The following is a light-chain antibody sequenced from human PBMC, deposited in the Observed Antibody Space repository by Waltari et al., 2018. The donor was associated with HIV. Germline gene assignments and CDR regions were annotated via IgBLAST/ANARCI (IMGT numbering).Light chain of an antibody. CDR2: LNSDGSH. CDR1: SGHSRYA. CDR3: QTRGTGILV. J-gene: IGLJ3*02. V-gene: IGLV4-69*01. Sequence: QLVLTQSPSASASLGASVKLTCTLRSGHSRYAIACHQQQPEKGPRCLMNLNSDGSHSKGDGTPDRFSGSSSGAERYLTISTLQSEDEADYYCQTRGTGILVFGGGTKLTVL.